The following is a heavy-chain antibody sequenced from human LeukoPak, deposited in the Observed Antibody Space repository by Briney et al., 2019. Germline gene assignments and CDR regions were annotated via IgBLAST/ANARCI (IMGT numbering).Heavy chain of an antibody. CDR2: ISYDESNQ. CDR1: GSTVSSYA. CDR3: TSYSYGHFDY. Sequence: GGSLRLSCAASGSTVSSYAMHWVRQAPGKGLEWVAVISYDESNQYYADSVKGRFTISRDNSKNTLSLQMNSLRVEDTAVYYYTSYSYGHFDYWGQGTLVTVSS. D-gene: IGHD5-18*01. J-gene: IGHJ4*02. V-gene: IGHV3-30*04.